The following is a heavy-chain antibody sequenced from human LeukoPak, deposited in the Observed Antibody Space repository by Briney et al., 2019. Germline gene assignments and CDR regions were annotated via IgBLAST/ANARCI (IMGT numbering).Heavy chain of an antibody. CDR3: AAYDYVWGSYRSVDY. Sequence: KPSETLSLTCTVSGGSISSYYWRWIRQPPGKGLEWIGYIYYSGSTNYNPSLKSRVTISVDTSKNQFSLKLSSVTAADTAVYYCAAYDYVWGSYRSVDYWGQGTLVTVSS. CDR2: IYYSGST. J-gene: IGHJ4*02. V-gene: IGHV4-59*01. CDR1: GGSISSYY. D-gene: IGHD3-16*02.